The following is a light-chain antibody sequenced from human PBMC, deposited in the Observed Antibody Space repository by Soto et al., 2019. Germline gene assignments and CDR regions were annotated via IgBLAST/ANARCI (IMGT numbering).Light chain of an antibody. J-gene: IGKJ1*01. CDR3: QHRSNWPPWT. Sequence: EIVVTQSPATLSLSPGERTTLSCRASQSVSSYLAWYQQKPGQAPRLLIYDASNRATGIPARFSGSGSGTDFTLTISSLEAEDFAVYYCQHRSNWPPWTFGQGTKVEIK. V-gene: IGKV3-11*01. CDR2: DAS. CDR1: QSVSSY.